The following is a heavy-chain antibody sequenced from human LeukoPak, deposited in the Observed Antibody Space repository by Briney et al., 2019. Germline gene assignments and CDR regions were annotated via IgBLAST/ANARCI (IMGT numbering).Heavy chain of an antibody. CDR1: DDSINDYY. J-gene: IGHJ4*02. D-gene: IGHD3-3*01. Sequence: PSETLSLTCTVADDSINDYYWSWIRQPAGKGLEWIGRIYTTGSTNYNPSLKSRVTMSIDMSKNQFSLNLSSVTAADTAVYYCARGGEWSYDYWGQGTLVTVFS. CDR2: IYTTGST. V-gene: IGHV4-4*07. CDR3: ARGGEWSYDY.